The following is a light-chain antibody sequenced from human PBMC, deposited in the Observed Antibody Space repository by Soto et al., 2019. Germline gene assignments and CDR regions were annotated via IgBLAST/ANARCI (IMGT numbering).Light chain of an antibody. V-gene: IGKV3-20*01. J-gene: IGKJ5*01. CDR3: QQYGSSLSIT. Sequence: EIVLTQSPVTLSLSQGERATLSCRASQSVSTYLAWYQQKPGQAPRLLIYDASNRATGIPARFSGSGSGTDFTLTISRLEPEDFAVYYCQQYGSSLSITFGQGTRLEIK. CDR1: QSVSTY. CDR2: DAS.